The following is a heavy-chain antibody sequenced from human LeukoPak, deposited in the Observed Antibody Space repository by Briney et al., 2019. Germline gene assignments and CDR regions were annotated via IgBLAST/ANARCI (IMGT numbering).Heavy chain of an antibody. CDR2: INHSGST. J-gene: IGHJ4*02. D-gene: IGHD1-26*01. CDR1: GGSFSGYY. Sequence: SETLSLTCAVYGGSFSGYYWSWIRQPPGKGLEWIGEINHSGSTNYNPSLKSRVTISVDTSKNQFSLKLSSVTATDTAVYYCARGVSLGTRPGGVDYWGQGTLVTVSS. V-gene: IGHV4-34*01. CDR3: ARGVSLGTRPGGVDY.